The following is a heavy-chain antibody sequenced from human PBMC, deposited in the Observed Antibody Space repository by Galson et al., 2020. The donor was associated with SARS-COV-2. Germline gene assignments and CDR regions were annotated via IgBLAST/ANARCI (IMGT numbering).Heavy chain of an antibody. J-gene: IGHJ5*02. CDR2: IIGSGSSI. D-gene: IGHD4-17*01. Sequence: GGSLRLSCAASGFTFSSYSMNWVRQAPGKGLEWISYIIGSGSSIHYADSVKGRFTVSRDNAKNSLYLQMNNLRVEDTAMYYCTKGHTGSWGQGTLVTVSS. V-gene: IGHV3-48*04. CDR3: TKGHTGS. CDR1: GFTFSSYS.